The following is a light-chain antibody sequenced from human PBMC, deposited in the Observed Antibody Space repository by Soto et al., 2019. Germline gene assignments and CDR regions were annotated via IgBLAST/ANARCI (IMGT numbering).Light chain of an antibody. CDR3: QQTYTTPWT. J-gene: IGKJ1*01. CDR2: GAS. V-gene: IGKV1-39*01. CDR1: QTISRN. Sequence: DIQMTQSPSSLSASVGDRVIITCRASQTISRNLNWYQQKPGKAPSLLIYGASSLRSGVPSRFSGGGSGTDFTLTISSLQPEDFATYFCQQTYTTPWTFGRGTKVDI.